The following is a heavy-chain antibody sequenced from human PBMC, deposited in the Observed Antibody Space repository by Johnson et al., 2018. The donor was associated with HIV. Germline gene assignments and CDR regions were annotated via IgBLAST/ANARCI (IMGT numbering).Heavy chain of an antibody. Sequence: LHLVESGGGLVQRGGSLRLSCAASGFTGSSNYMTWVRQAPGKGLEWVSVIYIGGSTYYSDSVKDRFTLSRDHSSNTLYPRMNSLSPEHTVVYCCARDGKYSSIGTDGFDVWGQGKMVAVSS. D-gene: IGHD6-13*01. CDR2: IYIGGST. V-gene: IGHV3-66*02. CDR3: ARDGKYSSIGTDGFDV. J-gene: IGHJ3*01. CDR1: GFTGSSNY.